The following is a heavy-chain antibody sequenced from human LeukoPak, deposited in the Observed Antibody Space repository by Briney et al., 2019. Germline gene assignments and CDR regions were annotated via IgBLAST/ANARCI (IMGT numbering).Heavy chain of an antibody. D-gene: IGHD3-22*01. CDR1: YW. CDR3: ARHSYGYYDSSGYFY. J-gene: IGHJ4*02. V-gene: IGHV5-51*01. Sequence: YWSWIRQPPGKGLEWMGIIYPGDSDTRYSPSFQGQVTISADKSISTAYLQWSSLKASDTAMYYCARHSYGYYDSSGYFYWGQGTLVTVSS. CDR2: IYPGDSDT.